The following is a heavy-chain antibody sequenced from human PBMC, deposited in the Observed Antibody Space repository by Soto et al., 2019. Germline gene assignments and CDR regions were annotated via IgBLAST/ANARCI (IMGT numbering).Heavy chain of an antibody. V-gene: IGHV3-43D*04. CDR3: AKDILKVDIVATRNDPYRMDV. J-gene: IGHJ6*02. D-gene: IGHD5-12*01. Sequence: GGSLRLSCAASGFTFDDYAMHWVRQAPGKGLEWVSLISWDGGSTYYADSVKGRFTISRDNSKNSLYLQMNSLRAEDTALYYCAKDILKVDIVATRNDPYRMDVWGQGTTVTVSS. CDR2: ISWDGGST. CDR1: GFTFDDYA.